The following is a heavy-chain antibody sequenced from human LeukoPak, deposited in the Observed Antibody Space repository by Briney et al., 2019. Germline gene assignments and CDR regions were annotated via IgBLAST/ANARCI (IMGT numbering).Heavy chain of an antibody. V-gene: IGHV3-21*01. Sequence: PGGSLRLSCAASGFTFSSYEMNWVRQAPGKGLEWVSSISSSSSYIYYADSVKGRFTISRDNAKNSLYLQMNSLRAEDTAVYYCARDFASFRENYYYYMDVWGKGTTVTVSS. CDR1: GFTFSSYE. CDR3: ARDFASFRENYYYYMDV. CDR2: ISSSSSYI. D-gene: IGHD1-26*01. J-gene: IGHJ6*03.